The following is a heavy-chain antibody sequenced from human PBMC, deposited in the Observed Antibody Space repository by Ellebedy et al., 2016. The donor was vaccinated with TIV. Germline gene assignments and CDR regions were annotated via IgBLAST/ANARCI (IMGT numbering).Heavy chain of an antibody. CDR1: GYTFTNYY. Sequence: AASVKVSCKASGYTFTNYYMNWVRQAPGQGLEWMGIINPGGGGTSYAQKFQGRVTMTRDTSTSTVYMELSSLSSEDTALYYCARAPLSGVFYGMDVWGQGPTVTVSS. V-gene: IGHV1-46*01. CDR3: ARAPLSGVFYGMDV. D-gene: IGHD3-16*02. J-gene: IGHJ6*02. CDR2: INPGGGGT.